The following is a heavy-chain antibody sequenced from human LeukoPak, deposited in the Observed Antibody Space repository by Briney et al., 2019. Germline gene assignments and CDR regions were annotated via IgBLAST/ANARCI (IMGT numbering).Heavy chain of an antibody. CDR2: IHYSGGT. J-gene: IGHJ4*02. Sequence: SETLSLTCTVPGDSISRSSYYWSWIRQPPGKGLEWIGTIHYSGGTYHNPSLKSRVTLSVDTSKNQFSLKVASVTAADMATYYCARYSTVTRFDYWGQGTLVTVSS. CDR1: GDSISRSSYY. D-gene: IGHD4-17*01. CDR3: ARYSTVTRFDY. V-gene: IGHV4-39*01.